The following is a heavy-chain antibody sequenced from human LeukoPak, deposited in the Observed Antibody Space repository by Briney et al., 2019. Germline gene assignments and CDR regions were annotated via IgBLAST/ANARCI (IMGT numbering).Heavy chain of an antibody. CDR3: ASTPPKSTVTTGYFDY. Sequence: GGSLRLSCAASGFTFSSYSMNWVRQAPGKGLEWVSYISSSSSTIYYADSVKGRFTISRDNAKNSLYLQMNSLRAEDTAAYYCASTPPKSTVTTGYFDYWGQGTLVTVSS. D-gene: IGHD4-17*01. J-gene: IGHJ4*02. CDR2: ISSSSSTI. CDR1: GFTFSSYS. V-gene: IGHV3-48*01.